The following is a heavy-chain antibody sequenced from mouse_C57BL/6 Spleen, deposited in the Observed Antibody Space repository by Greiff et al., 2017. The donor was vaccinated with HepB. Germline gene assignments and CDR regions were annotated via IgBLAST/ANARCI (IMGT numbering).Heavy chain of an antibody. D-gene: IGHD1-1*01. CDR3: ARQLPTVGLDY. J-gene: IGHJ2*01. Sequence: DVQLQESGGGLVKPGGSLKLSCAASGFTFSDYGMHWVRQAPEKGLEWVAYISSGSSTIYYADTVKGRFTISRDNAKNTLFLQMTSLRSEDTAMYYCARQLPTVGLDYWGQGTTLTVSS. CDR1: GFTFSDYG. V-gene: IGHV5-17*01. CDR2: ISSGSSTI.